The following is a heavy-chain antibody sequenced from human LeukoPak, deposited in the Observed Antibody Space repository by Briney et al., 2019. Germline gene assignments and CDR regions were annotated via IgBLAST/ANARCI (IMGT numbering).Heavy chain of an antibody. V-gene: IGHV1-2*02. CDR2: INPNSGGT. CDR1: GYTFTGYY. J-gene: IGHJ6*03. D-gene: IGHD3-10*01. Sequence: VPSVKVSCKASGYTFTGYYMHWVRQAPGQGLEWMGWINPNSGGTNYAQKFQGRVTMTRDTSISTAYMELSRLRSDDTAVYYCARDPARTYGSTYYYYYMDVWGKGTTVTVSS. CDR3: ARDPARTYGSTYYYYYMDV.